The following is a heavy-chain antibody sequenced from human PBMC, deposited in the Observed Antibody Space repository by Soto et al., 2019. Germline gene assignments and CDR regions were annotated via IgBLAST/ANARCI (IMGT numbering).Heavy chain of an antibody. J-gene: IGHJ6*03. V-gene: IGHV1-46*03. Sequence: EASVKVSCKASGYTFTSYYMHWVRQAPGQGLEWMGIINPSGGSTSYAQRFQGRVTMTRDTSTSTVYMELSSLRSEDTAVYYCARGIAARPGNYYYYYMDVWGKGTTVTV. D-gene: IGHD6-6*01. CDR2: INPSGGST. CDR1: GYTFTSYY. CDR3: ARGIAARPGNYYYYYMDV.